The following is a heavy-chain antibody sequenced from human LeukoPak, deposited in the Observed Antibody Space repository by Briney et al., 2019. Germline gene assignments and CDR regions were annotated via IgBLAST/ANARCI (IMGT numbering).Heavy chain of an antibody. CDR2: INHSGST. CDR3: ARGSDIVVVVAASTTSRWFDP. Sequence: SETLSLTCAVCGESFSASYWSWIRQPPGKGLEWIGEINHSGSTNYNPSLKSRVTISVDTSKNQFSLKLSSVTAADTAVYYCARGSDIVVVVAASTTSRWFDPWGQGTLVTVSS. D-gene: IGHD2-15*01. V-gene: IGHV4-34*01. CDR1: GESFSASY. J-gene: IGHJ5*02.